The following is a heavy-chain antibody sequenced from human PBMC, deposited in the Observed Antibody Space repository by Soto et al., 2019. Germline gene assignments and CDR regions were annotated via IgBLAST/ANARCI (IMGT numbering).Heavy chain of an antibody. J-gene: IGHJ5*02. Sequence: SETLSLTCTVSGGSISSYYWSWIRQPAGKGLEWIGRIYTSGSTNYNPSLKSRVTMSVDTSKNQFPLKLSSVTAADTAVYYCARVNSSGWNSWFDPWGQGTLVTVSS. D-gene: IGHD6-19*01. V-gene: IGHV4-4*07. CDR3: ARVNSSGWNSWFDP. CDR1: GGSISSYY. CDR2: IYTSGST.